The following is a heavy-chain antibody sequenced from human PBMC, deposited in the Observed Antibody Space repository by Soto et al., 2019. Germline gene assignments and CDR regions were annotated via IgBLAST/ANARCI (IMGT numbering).Heavy chain of an antibody. V-gene: IGHV4-39*01. D-gene: IGHD1-20*01. Sequence: PSETLSLTCGVSGGSISGSYYYWGWLRQSPGKGPEWIGSVFYTGFTSYNPALESRVSVSVDTSKNQFSLKVNAVTATDTAVYYCATSQKGYNWNYFDHWGQGALVTVSS. CDR2: VFYTGFT. CDR3: ATSQKGYNWNYFDH. CDR1: GGSISGSYYY. J-gene: IGHJ4*02.